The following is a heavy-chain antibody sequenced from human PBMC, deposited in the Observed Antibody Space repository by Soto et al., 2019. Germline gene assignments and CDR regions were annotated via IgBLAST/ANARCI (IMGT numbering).Heavy chain of an antibody. J-gene: IGHJ5*02. D-gene: IGHD6-13*01. CDR2: INHSGST. V-gene: IGHV4-34*01. Sequence: QVQLQQWGAGLLKPSETLSLTCAVYGGSFSGYYWSWIRQPPGKGLEWIGEINHSGSTNYNPYLKSRVTISVDTSKNQFSLKLSSVTAADTAVYYCARGAAAAGTNWFDPWGQGTLVTVSS. CDR1: GGSFSGYY. CDR3: ARGAAAAGTNWFDP.